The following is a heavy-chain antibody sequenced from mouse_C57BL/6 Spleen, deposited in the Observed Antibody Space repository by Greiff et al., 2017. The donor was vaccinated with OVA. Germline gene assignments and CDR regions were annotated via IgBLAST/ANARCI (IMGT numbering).Heavy chain of an antibody. Sequence: EVKVVESGPELVKPGASVKISCKASGYSFTDYNMNWVKQSNGKSLEWIGVINPNYGTTSYNQKFKGKATLTVDQSSSTAYMQLNSLTSEDSAVYYCARGIYYYGSSYVDYAMDYWGQGTSVTVSS. V-gene: IGHV1-39*01. CDR3: ARGIYYYGSSYVDYAMDY. D-gene: IGHD1-1*01. CDR1: GYSFTDYN. J-gene: IGHJ4*01. CDR2: INPNYGTT.